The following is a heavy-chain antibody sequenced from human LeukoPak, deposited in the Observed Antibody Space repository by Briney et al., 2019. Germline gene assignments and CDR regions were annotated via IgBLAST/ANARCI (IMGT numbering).Heavy chain of an antibody. D-gene: IGHD6-6*01. J-gene: IGHJ4*02. CDR2: MNPNSGNT. V-gene: IGHV1-8*01. CDR1: GYTFTSYD. Sequence: ASVKVSCKASGYTFTSYDINWVRQATGQGLEWMGWMNPNSGNTGYAQKLQGRVTMTTDTSTSTAYMELRSLRSDDTAVYYCARAIYSSSSPYFDYWGQGTLVTVSS. CDR3: ARAIYSSSSPYFDY.